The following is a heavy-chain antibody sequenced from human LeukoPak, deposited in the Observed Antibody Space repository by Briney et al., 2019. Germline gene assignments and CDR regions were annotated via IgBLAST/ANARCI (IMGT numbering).Heavy chain of an antibody. Sequence: PGASVKVSCKASGYTFTSYGISWVRQAPGQGLEWMGWISAYNGNTNYAQNFQDRVTMTTDTSTGTAYMELRSLRSDDTALYFCARNRLQNSGFKNCIDYWGQGTLVTVSS. CDR2: ISAYNGNT. CDR3: ARNRLQNSGFKNCIDY. V-gene: IGHV1-18*01. J-gene: IGHJ4*02. CDR1: GYTFTSYG. D-gene: IGHD6-25*01.